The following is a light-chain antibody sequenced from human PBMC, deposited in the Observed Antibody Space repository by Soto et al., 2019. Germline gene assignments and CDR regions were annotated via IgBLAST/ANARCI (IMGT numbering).Light chain of an antibody. CDR3: QQRNSWPPTFP. J-gene: IGKJ5*01. CDR2: DTS. Sequence: EIVLTQSPGTLSLSPGERATLSCRPSQSVSSKYLAWYQQKPGQAPRLLIYDTSIRATGIPARFSGSGSGKDFTLTISRLEPEDFAVYYCQQRNSWPPTFPLGQGTRLEIK. V-gene: IGKV3-11*01. CDR1: QSVSSKY.